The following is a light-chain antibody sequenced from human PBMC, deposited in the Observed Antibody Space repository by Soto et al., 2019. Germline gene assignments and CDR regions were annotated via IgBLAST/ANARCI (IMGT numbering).Light chain of an antibody. J-gene: IGKJ1*01. Sequence: EIVLTQSPGTLSLSPGARAPLSCRASQSVSSSYLAWYQQKPGQAPRLLIYGASSRATGIPDRFSGSGSGTDFTLTISSLEPEDFAVYYCQQLTDWPPQWTFGQGTKVDIK. CDR2: GAS. V-gene: IGKV3D-20*02. CDR3: QQLTDWPPQWT. CDR1: QSVSSSY.